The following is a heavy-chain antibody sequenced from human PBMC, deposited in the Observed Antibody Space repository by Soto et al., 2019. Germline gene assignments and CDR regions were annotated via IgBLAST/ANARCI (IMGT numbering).Heavy chain of an antibody. D-gene: IGHD2-15*01. CDR2: IYGSGST. CDR1: GGSISGYY. Sequence: SETLSLTCTVSGGSISGYYWSWIWQPPGNGMELIGYIYGSGSTNYNSSLKSRVTISVDTSKNHFSLSLISVTAADTAVYYCAAAPRYWGQGTLVTVSS. V-gene: IGHV4-59*01. CDR3: AAAPRY. J-gene: IGHJ4*02.